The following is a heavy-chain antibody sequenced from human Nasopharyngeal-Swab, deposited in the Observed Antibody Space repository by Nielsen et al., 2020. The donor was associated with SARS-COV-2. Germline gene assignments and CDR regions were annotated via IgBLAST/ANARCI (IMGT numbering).Heavy chain of an antibody. CDR1: GYSLTSYW. CDR2: IYPGDSDT. D-gene: IGHD6-19*01. J-gene: IGHJ5*01. V-gene: IGHV5-51*01. Sequence: GESLKISCKGSGYSLTSYWIGWVRQMPGKGLEWMGIIYPGDSDTRYSPSFQGQVTISADKSISTAYLQWSSLKASDTAMYYCAREGSRSGWYEDSWGQGTLVTVSS. CDR3: AREGSRSGWYEDS.